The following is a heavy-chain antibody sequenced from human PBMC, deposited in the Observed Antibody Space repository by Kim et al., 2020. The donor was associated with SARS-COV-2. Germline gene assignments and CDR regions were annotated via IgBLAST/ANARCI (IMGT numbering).Heavy chain of an antibody. J-gene: IGHJ4*02. D-gene: IGHD3-10*01. CDR3: STYSGRRVAF. CDR1: GFTLTNSA. V-gene: IGHV3-23*03. Sequence: GGSLRLSCEASGFTLTNSAMCWVRQAPGKGLDWVAVINNTDTTYYPDSVRGRIRISRDNSTNKLHLQLDNLRADDTALDYCSTYSGRRVAFWGQGTLVA. CDR2: INNTDTT.